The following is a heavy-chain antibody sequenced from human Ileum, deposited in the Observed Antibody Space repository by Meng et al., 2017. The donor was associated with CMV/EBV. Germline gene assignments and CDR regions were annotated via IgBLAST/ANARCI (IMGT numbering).Heavy chain of an antibody. CDR2: ISSGGTDI. D-gene: IGHD1-26*01. J-gene: IGHJ4*02. CDR1: GFTFSNYE. CDR3: ANPMGATLYYFHS. Sequence: GGSLRLSCAASGFTFSNYEMNWVRQGPGKGLEWVSYISSGGTDIHYTDSVKGRFTISRDNVKNSLYLQMNSLRAEDTAVYYCANPMGATLYYFHSWGQGTLVTVSS. V-gene: IGHV3-48*03.